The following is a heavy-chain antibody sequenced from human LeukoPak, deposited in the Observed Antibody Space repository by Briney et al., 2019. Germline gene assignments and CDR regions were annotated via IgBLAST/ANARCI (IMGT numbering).Heavy chain of an antibody. CDR1: GGSISSSSYY. CDR3: ARDEGSSYPFDY. J-gene: IGHJ4*02. Sequence: SETLSLTCTVSGGSISSSSYYWGWIRQPPGKGLEWIGSIYYSGSTYYNPSLKSRVTILVDTSKNQFSLNLSSVTAADTAVYFCARDEGSSYPFDYWGQGTLVTVSS. D-gene: IGHD2-2*01. CDR2: IYYSGST. V-gene: IGHV4-39*07.